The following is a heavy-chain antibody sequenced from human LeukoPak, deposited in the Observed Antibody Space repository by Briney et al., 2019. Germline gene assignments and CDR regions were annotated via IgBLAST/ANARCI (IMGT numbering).Heavy chain of an antibody. CDR2: ISGSGGST. Sequence: GGSLRLSCAASGFTFSSYAMSWVRQAPGKGLEWVSAISGSGGSTYYADSVKGRFTISRDNSKNTLYLQMNSLRAEDTAVYYCAKDLPPSQPVLYYFDNWGQGTLVTVSS. J-gene: IGHJ4*02. D-gene: IGHD2/OR15-2a*01. CDR1: GFTFSSYA. CDR3: AKDLPPSQPVLYYFDN. V-gene: IGHV3-23*01.